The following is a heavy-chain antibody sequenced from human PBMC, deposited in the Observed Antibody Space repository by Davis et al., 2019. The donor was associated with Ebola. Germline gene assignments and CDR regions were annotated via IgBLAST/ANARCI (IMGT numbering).Heavy chain of an antibody. CDR2: ISGDGGST. CDR3: AKGVPAAIPHLAF. CDR1: GFTVSSNY. D-gene: IGHD2-2*02. Sequence: PGGSLRLSCAASGFTVSSNYMSWVRQAPGKGLEWVSLISGDGGSTYYADSVKGRFTISRDNSKNSLYLQMNSLRTEDTALYYCAKGVPAAIPHLAFWGQGIMVTVSS. V-gene: IGHV3-43*02. J-gene: IGHJ3*01.